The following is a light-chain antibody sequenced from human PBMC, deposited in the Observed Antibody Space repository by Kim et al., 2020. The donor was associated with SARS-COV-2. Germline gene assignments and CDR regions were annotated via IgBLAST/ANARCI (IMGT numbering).Light chain of an antibody. CDR1: NLGTKH. Sequence: SYELTQPLSVSVALGQTASISCWGDNLGTKHVQWYPQKAGQAPMLVIYRDNNRPSGIPERFSGSNSGNTASLTISGAQVGDEAEYYSQVWDNSVILGGGAQLTVL. CDR2: RDN. CDR3: QVWDNSVI. V-gene: IGLV3-9*01. J-gene: IGLJ2*01.